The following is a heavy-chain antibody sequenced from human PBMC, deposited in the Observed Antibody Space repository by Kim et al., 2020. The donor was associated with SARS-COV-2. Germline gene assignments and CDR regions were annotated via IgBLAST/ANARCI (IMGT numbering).Heavy chain of an antibody. CDR2: INHSGST. J-gene: IGHJ4*02. D-gene: IGHD2-2*03. V-gene: IGHV4-34*01. CDR3: ARGRFGGYCSSTSCYSFDYFDY. Sequence: SETLSLTCAVYGGSFSGYYWSWIRQPPGKGLEWIGEINHSGSTNYNPSLKSRVTISVDTSKNQFSLKLSSVTAADTAVYYCARGRFGGYCSSTSCYSFDYFDYWGQGTLVTVSS. CDR1: GGSFSGYY.